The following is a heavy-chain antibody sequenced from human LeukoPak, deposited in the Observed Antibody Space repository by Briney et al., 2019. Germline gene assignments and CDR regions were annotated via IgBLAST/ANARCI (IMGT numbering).Heavy chain of an antibody. Sequence: ASVKVSCKASGYTFTSYYMHWVRQAPGQGLEWMGIINPSGGSTSYAQKFQGRVTMTRDTSTSTVYMELSRLRSDDTAVYYCVIAVAGTYFDYWGQGTLVTVSS. D-gene: IGHD6-19*01. J-gene: IGHJ4*02. CDR3: VIAVAGTYFDY. V-gene: IGHV1-46*01. CDR2: INPSGGST. CDR1: GYTFTSYY.